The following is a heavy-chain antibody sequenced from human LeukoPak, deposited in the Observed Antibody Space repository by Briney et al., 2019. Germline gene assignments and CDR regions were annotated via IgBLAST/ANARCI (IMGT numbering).Heavy chain of an antibody. CDR2: IRQDGGEK. Sequence: PGGSLSLSCAVSGFTFTDYWMNWVPQAPGKGREGVASIRQDGGEKSYVDSVKGRFTIPRDNTKNSLYLQMSSLWAEDTAVYYCARDGTAPGLYFDLWGRGTLVTVSS. J-gene: IGHJ4*01. CDR3: ARDGTAPGLYFDL. CDR1: GFTFTDYW. V-gene: IGHV3-7*01. D-gene: IGHD6-13*01.